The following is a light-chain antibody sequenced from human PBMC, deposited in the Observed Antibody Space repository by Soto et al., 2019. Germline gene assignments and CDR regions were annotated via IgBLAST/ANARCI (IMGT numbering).Light chain of an antibody. CDR2: EVT. Sequence: QSVLTQPSSVSVSLGQSSTMSCTGTSTDVGGYNFVSWYQQHPDKAPKLLIYEVTNRPSGVSNRFSGSKSGNTASLTISGLQAEDEADYYCSSYTSTGTPVFGTGTKVTVL. J-gene: IGLJ1*01. CDR3: SSYTSTGTPV. V-gene: IGLV2-14*01. CDR1: STDVGGYNF.